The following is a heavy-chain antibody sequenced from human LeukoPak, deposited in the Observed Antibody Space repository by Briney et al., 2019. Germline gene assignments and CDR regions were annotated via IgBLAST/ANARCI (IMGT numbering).Heavy chain of an antibody. D-gene: IGHD6-19*01. CDR3: ARDRVPTAVTGTGDYFDY. V-gene: IGHV1-3*01. J-gene: IGHJ4*02. CDR1: GYTFTSYA. CDR2: INAGNGNT. Sequence: ASVKVSCKASGYTFTSYAMHWVRQAPGQRLEWMGWINAGNGNTKYSQKFQGRVTITRDTSASTAYMELSSLRSEDTAVYYCARDRVPTAVTGTGDYFDYWGQGTLVTVSS.